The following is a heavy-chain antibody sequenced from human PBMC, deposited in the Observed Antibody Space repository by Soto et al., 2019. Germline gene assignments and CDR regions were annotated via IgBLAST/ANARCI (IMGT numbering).Heavy chain of an antibody. V-gene: IGHV3-7*03. J-gene: IGHJ6*02. CDR1: GFTFSTYY. CDR3: TRWNFAMDV. CDR2: INQDGSAR. Sequence: EMQVVESGGNLVQPGGSLRLSCAASGFTFSTYYMTSVRQAPGKGLEWVAHINQDGSARYYVESVKDRFTISRDNAQNFLYLHMNSLRVEDTAVYRCTRWNFAMDVWGQGTTVTVS.